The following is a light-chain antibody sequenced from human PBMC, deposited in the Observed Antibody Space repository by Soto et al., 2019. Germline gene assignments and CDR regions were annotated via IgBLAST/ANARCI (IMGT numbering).Light chain of an antibody. CDR1: KSDIGVYDF. V-gene: IGLV2-8*01. CDR3: KSYAGSNTYV. Sequence: QSLLTHPPSASGSAGRSVTIACAGTKSDIGVYDFVSWYQHHPGKAPRLIIYEVVQRPSGVPDRFSGSKSGNTASLTVSGLQAADEADYFCKSYAGSNTYVFGRGTKVTVL. J-gene: IGLJ1*01. CDR2: EVV.